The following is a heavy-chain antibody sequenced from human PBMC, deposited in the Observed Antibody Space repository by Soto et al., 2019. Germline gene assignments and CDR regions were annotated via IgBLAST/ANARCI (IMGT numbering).Heavy chain of an antibody. CDR3: AKEMIASTLADFFDY. V-gene: IGHV3-23*01. CDR2: ISGSGGRT. CDR1: GFTFSNYG. Sequence: EVQLLESGGGLIQPGGSLRLSCEASGFTFSNYGMTWVRLAPGKGLEWVSTISGSGGRTFYADPVKGRFTISRDNSKNTLYLQMNSLRAEDTAVYDCAKEMIASTLADFFDYWGQGTLVTVSS. J-gene: IGHJ4*02. D-gene: IGHD2-21*01.